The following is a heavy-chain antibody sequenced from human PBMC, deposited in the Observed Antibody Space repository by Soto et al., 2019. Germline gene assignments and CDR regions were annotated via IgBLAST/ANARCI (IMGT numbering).Heavy chain of an antibody. V-gene: IGHV1-18*01. Sequence: QVQLVQSGAEVKKPGASVKVSCKASGYTFTNYGINWVRQAPGQGLEWMGWISASNGNTNYEQRVQARVTMTTDTSTSAAYMELKSLGSDDTAVYYCARTQSGDYEGCGYWGQGTLVTVSS. CDR2: ISASNGNT. CDR3: ARTQSGDYEGCGY. J-gene: IGHJ4*02. D-gene: IGHD4-17*01. CDR1: GYTFTNYG.